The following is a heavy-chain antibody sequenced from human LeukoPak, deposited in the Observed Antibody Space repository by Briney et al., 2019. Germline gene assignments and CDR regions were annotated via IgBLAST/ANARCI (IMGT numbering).Heavy chain of an antibody. J-gene: IGHJ6*03. D-gene: IGHD3-10*01. CDR3: ARGRGNYGSGSYYYYYYYMDV. CDR2: INHSGST. CDR1: GGSFGGYY. Sequence: PSETLSLTCAVYGGSFGGYYWSWIRQPPGKGLEWIGEINHSGSTNYNPSLKSRLTISVDTSKNQFSLKLSTVTAADTAVYYCARGRGNYGSGSYYYYYYYMDVWGKGTTVTVSS. V-gene: IGHV4-34*01.